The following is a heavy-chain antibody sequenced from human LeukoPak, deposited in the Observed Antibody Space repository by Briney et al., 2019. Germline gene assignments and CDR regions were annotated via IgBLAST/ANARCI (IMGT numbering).Heavy chain of an antibody. CDR3: ARGVEPLAANTLAY. D-gene: IGHD1-14*01. J-gene: IGHJ4*02. V-gene: IGHV3-53*01. CDR2: LYSDGNT. CDR1: GFTVITND. Sequence: GGSLRLSCAASGFTVITNDMTWVRDVPGKGLEWVSVLYSDGNTKYADSVQGRFTISRDNPKNTLYLEMNSLSPDDTAVYYCARGVEPLAANTLAYWGQGTLVTVSS.